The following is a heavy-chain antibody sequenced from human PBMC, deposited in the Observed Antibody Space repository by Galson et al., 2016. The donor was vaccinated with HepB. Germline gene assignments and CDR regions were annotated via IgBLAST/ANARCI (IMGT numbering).Heavy chain of an antibody. CDR3: ARSPRIQVWRRYDFFEY. CDR1: GFTFSSYN. Sequence: SLRLSCAASGFTFSSYNMNWVRQAPGKGLEWVSSISSSGSYIYYADVVKGRFTISRDNAKNSLYLQMNSPRAEDTAVYYCARSPRIQVWRRYDFFEYWGQGALVTVSS. CDR2: ISSSGSYI. D-gene: IGHD3-16*01. J-gene: IGHJ4*02. V-gene: IGHV3-21*01.